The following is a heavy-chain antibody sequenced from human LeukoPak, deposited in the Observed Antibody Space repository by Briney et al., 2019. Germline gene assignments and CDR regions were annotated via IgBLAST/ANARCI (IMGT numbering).Heavy chain of an antibody. V-gene: IGHV4-4*07. CDR2: IYTSGSI. J-gene: IGHJ3*02. Sequence: SETLSLTCTVSGGSISSYYWSWIRQPAGKGLEWIGRIYTSGSITYNPSLKSRVSMSVDTSKNQFSLKLSSVTAADTAVYYCARDTYYYNSDTSWSDVFDIWGQGTMVTVSS. D-gene: IGHD3-22*01. CDR3: ARDTYYYNSDTSWSDVFDI. CDR1: GGSISSYY.